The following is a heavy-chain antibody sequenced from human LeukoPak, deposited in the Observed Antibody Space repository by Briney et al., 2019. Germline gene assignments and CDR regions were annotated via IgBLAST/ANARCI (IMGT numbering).Heavy chain of an antibody. D-gene: IGHD4-17*01. CDR1: GFTVSSNY. Sequence: PGGSLGLSCAASGFTVSSNYMSWVRQAPGKGLEWVSVIYSGGSTYYADSVKGRFTISRDNSKNTLYPQMNSLRAEDTAVYYCASTFYGDSPPYWGQGTLVTVSS. V-gene: IGHV3-66*01. CDR2: IYSGGST. J-gene: IGHJ4*02. CDR3: ASTFYGDSPPY.